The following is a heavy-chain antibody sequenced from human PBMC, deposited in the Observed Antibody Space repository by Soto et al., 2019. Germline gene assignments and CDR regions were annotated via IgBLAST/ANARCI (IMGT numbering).Heavy chain of an antibody. Sequence: QVQLVESGGGVVQPGRSLRLSCAASGFTFSSYAMHWVRQAPGKGLEWVAVISYDGSNKYYADSVKGRFTISRDNSKNTLYLQMNSLRAEDTAVYYCARDGEPTGAYDYGMDVWGQGTTVTVSS. CDR2: ISYDGSNK. J-gene: IGHJ6*02. CDR1: GFTFSSYA. CDR3: ARDGEPTGAYDYGMDV. D-gene: IGHD1-26*01. V-gene: IGHV3-30-3*01.